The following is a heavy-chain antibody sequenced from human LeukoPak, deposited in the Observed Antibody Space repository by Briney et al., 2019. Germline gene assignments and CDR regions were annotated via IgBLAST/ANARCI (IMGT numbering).Heavy chain of an antibody. CDR3: VYCSGGSCYSNGPWFDP. CDR1: GFTVSSNS. J-gene: IGHJ5*02. CDR2: IYNSSRI. D-gene: IGHD2-15*01. Sequence: PGGSLRLSCTVSGFTVSSNSMSWVRRAPGKGLEWVSFIYNSSRIHYSDSVKGRFTISRDNAKNTLYLQMNSLRADDTALYYCVYCSGGSCYSNGPWFDPWGQGTLVTVSS. V-gene: IGHV3-53*01.